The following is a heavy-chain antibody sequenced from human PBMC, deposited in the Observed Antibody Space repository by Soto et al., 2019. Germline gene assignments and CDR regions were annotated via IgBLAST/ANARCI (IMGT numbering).Heavy chain of an antibody. CDR2: IYYSGNT. CDR1: GGNIGSGVYY. V-gene: IGHV4-30-4*01. CDR3: AIFLSGYSYRPSDM. Sequence: SRTGVPSGGNIGSGVYYWTWIRQPQGKGLEWIGNIYYSGNTYYNPSLKSRVTISVDTSKNQFSLKVRSVTAEDTAVYFCAIFLSGYSYRPSDM. D-gene: IGHD5-18*01. J-gene: IGHJ6*03.